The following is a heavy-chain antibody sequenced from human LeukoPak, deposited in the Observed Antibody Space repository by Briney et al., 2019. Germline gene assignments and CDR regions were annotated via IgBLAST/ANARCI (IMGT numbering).Heavy chain of an antibody. D-gene: IGHD3-10*01. CDR2: ISSASNTI. Sequence: VGSLRLSCAASGFTFSSYSMNWVRQAPGKGLEWVSYISSASNTIYYADSVKGRFTISRDNAKNSLYLQMNSLRAEDTAMHYCAIDGWFGDYNWFDPWGQGTLVTVSS. V-gene: IGHV3-48*01. J-gene: IGHJ5*02. CDR1: GFTFSSYS. CDR3: AIDGWFGDYNWFDP.